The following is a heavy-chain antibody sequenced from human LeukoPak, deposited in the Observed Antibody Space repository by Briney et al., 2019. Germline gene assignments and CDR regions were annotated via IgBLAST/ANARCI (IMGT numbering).Heavy chain of an antibody. CDR2: ISAYNGNT. J-gene: IGHJ4*02. CDR3: ARGSKWEHLDY. D-gene: IGHD1-26*01. V-gene: IGHV1-18*01. Sequence: GASVKVSCKASGYSFSTYGITWVRQAPGQGLEWVGWISAYNGNTDYAQKLQGRVTMTTDTSTNTAYMELRSLGSDDTAVYYCARGSKWEHLDYWGQGTLVTVSS. CDR1: GYSFSTYG.